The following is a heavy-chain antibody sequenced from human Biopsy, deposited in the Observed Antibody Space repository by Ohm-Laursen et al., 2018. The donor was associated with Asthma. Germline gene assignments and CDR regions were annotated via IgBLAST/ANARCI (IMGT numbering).Heavy chain of an antibody. J-gene: IGHJ5*02. CDR1: GFTFSHYN. CDR3: AKITTDRQKANNWFDP. Sequence: SLRLSCAASGFTFSHYNMSWVRQPPGKGLEWVSVIYSGGGTFYADSVKGRFTVSRDSSRNTLYLQLSTLRVEDTAVYFCAKITTDRQKANNWFDPWGQGTLVTVSS. CDR2: IYSGGGT. V-gene: IGHV3-53*01. D-gene: IGHD3-22*01.